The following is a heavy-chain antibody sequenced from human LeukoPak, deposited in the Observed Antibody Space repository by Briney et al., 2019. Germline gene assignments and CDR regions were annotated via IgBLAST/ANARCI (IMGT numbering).Heavy chain of an antibody. CDR2: LSGSGGST. J-gene: IGHJ6*03. CDR3: AKNGMATLTRYYYYYMDV. D-gene: IGHD5-24*01. CDR1: GFTFSNYA. Sequence: GGSLRLSCAASGFTFSNYAMTWVRQAPGKGLEWVSTLSGSGGSTYFADSVKGRFTISRDNSKNRLYLKMNSLRAEDTGVYYCAKNGMATLTRYYYYYMDVWGKGTTVTISS. V-gene: IGHV3-23*01.